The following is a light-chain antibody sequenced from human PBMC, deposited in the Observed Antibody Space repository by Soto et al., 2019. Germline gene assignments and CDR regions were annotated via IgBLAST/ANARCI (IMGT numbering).Light chain of an antibody. CDR3: QSYDSSRPGGI. J-gene: IGLJ2*01. V-gene: IGLV1-40*01. CDR2: RNS. Sequence: QSVLTQPPSVSVAPGQRGTISCTGSSSNIAAGYDVHWYQLLPGTAPKLHIYRNSNRPSGVPDRFSGSKSDTSASRDSTGLQAEDEADYYRQSYDSSRPGGIFGGGTKLTVL. CDR1: SSNIAAGYD.